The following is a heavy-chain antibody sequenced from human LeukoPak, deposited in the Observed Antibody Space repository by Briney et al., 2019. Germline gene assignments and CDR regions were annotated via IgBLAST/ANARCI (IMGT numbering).Heavy chain of an antibody. CDR3: ARLETVGVFDY. D-gene: IGHD5-12*01. Sequence: SETLSLTCTVSGGSISSSSYYWGWIRQPPGKGLEWIGSIYYSGSTYYNPSLKSRVTISVDTSKNQFSLKLSSVTAADTAVYYCARLETVGVFDYWGQGTLVTVSS. CDR2: IYYSGST. V-gene: IGHV4-39*01. CDR1: GGSISSSSYY. J-gene: IGHJ4*02.